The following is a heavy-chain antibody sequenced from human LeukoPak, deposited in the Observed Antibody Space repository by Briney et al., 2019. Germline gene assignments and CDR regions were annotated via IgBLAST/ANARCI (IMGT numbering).Heavy chain of an antibody. D-gene: IGHD2-2*02. CDR3: ARDQTDCSTTSCYKFHYGLDV. CDR1: GYTFTSYY. J-gene: IGHJ6*02. Sequence: ASVKVSCKASGYTFTSYYMHWVRQAPGQGLEWMGMINPSGGSTSYAQKLQGRVTMTWDTSTSTVYMELSSLRSEDTAVYYCARDQTDCSTTSCYKFHYGLDVWGQGTTVTVSS. V-gene: IGHV1-46*04. CDR2: INPSGGST.